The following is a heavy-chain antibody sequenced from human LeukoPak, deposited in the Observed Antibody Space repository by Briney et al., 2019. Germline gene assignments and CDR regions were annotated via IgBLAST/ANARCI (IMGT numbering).Heavy chain of an antibody. Sequence: GASLKISCEASADTFNNYWIAWVRQVPGKGLEWVGIIFPGDSDTRYIPSLQGHVTISADKSVSTAYLQWGSLKASDSAMYYCVRDRNGRYAFDIWGLGTRVTVSS. V-gene: IGHV5-51*01. CDR2: IFPGDSDT. D-gene: IGHD1-14*01. CDR1: ADTFNNYW. J-gene: IGHJ3*02. CDR3: VRDRNGRYAFDI.